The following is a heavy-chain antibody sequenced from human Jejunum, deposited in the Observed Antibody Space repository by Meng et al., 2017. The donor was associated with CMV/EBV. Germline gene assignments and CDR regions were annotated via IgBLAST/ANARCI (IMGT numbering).Heavy chain of an antibody. CDR2: IYSGGSPT. V-gene: IGHV3-23*03. CDR1: GLPFSTYA. D-gene: IGHD3-22*01. J-gene: IGHJ4*02. Sequence: SGLPFSTYAMTWVLQAPGKGLAWVSLIYSGGSPTYYADSVKGRFTISRDDSKNTLYLQMNSLRAEDTAIYYCPKDLFYDGSGYYLGNWGQGALVTVSS. CDR3: PKDLFYDGSGYYLGN.